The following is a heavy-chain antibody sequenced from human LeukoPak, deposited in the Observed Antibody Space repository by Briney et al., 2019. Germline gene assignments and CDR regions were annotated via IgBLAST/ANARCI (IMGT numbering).Heavy chain of an antibody. CDR3: ARAHSSWYKDY. CDR2: INPNSGGT. Sequence: ASVKVSCKASVYSFTGYYMHWVRQAPAQGLEWMGWINPNSGGTNYAQKFQGRVTMTRDTSISTAYMEMSRLRSDDTAVYYCARAHSSWYKDYWGQGTLVTVSS. J-gene: IGHJ4*02. CDR1: VYSFTGYY. D-gene: IGHD6-13*01. V-gene: IGHV1-2*02.